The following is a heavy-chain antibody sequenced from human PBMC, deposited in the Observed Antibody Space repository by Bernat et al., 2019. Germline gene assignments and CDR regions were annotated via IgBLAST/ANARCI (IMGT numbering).Heavy chain of an antibody. CDR3: ARSDGSYSRSDDFDY. D-gene: IGHD6-6*01. CDR2: VYYSGSA. J-gene: IGHJ4*02. V-gene: IGHV4-39*07. Sequence: QLQLQESGPGLVKPSETLSLTCTVSGGSISSSSYYWGWIRQPPGKGLEWIGSVYYSGSAYYNPSLKSRVTISVDTSKNQFSLKLSSVTAADTAVYYCARSDGSYSRSDDFDYWGQGTLVTVSS. CDR1: GGSISSSSYY.